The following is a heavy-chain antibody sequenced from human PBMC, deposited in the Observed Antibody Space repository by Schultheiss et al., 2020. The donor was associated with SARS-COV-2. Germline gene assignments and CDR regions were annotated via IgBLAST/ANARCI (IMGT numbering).Heavy chain of an antibody. J-gene: IGHJ4*02. V-gene: IGHV2-70*01. Sequence: SGPTLVKPTQTLTLTCTFSGFSLSASGMCVSWIRQPPGKALEWLALIDWDDDKYYSTSLKTRLTISKDTSKNQVVLTMTNMDPVNTATYYCARHFGYDSSGYPDYWGQGTLVTVSS. CDR1: GFSLSASGMC. CDR3: ARHFGYDSSGYPDY. D-gene: IGHD3-22*01. CDR2: IDWDDDK.